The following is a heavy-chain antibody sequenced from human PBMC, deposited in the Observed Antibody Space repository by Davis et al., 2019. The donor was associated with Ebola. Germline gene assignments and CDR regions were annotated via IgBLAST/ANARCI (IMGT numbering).Heavy chain of an antibody. D-gene: IGHD6-25*01. CDR1: GFTFSSSW. CDR2: IKTDGSET. V-gene: IGHV3-74*01. Sequence: GESLKISCAASGFTFSSSWMHWVRQAPGKGLVWVSRIKTDGSETTYADSVKGRFTISRNNSKNTLYLQMNSLRAGDTAIYYCAKASRYSSDFDYWGQGILATVSS. CDR3: AKASRYSSDFDY. J-gene: IGHJ4*02.